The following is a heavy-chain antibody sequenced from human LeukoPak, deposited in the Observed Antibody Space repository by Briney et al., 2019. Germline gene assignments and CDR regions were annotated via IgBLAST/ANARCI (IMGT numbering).Heavy chain of an antibody. J-gene: IGHJ4*02. CDR2: IYYSGST. V-gene: IGHV4-31*03. D-gene: IGHD3-3*01. CDR3: ARDSVNYDFWSGTFDY. Sequence: SETLSLTCTVSGGSISSGGYYWSWIRQHPGTGLEWIGYIYYSGSTYYNPSLKSRVTISVDTSKNQFSLKLSSVTAADTAVYYCARDSVNYDFWSGTFDYWGQGTLVTVSS. CDR1: GGSISSGGYY.